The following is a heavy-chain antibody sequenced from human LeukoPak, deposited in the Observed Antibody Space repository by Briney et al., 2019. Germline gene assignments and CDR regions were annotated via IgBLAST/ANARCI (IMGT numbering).Heavy chain of an antibody. D-gene: IGHD2-2*01. Sequence: SVKVSCKASGGTFSSYAISWVRQAPGQGLEWMGGIIPIFGTANYAQKFQGRVTITTDESTSTAYMELSSLRSEDTAVYYCARGAVVVPAAHYYYYYYMEVWGKGTTVTVSS. J-gene: IGHJ6*03. CDR3: ARGAVVVPAAHYYYYYYMEV. CDR1: GGTFSSYA. CDR2: IIPIFGTA. V-gene: IGHV1-69*05.